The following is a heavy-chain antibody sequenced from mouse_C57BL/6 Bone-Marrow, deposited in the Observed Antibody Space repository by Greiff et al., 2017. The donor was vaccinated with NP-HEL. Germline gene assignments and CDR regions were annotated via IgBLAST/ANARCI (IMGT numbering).Heavy chain of an antibody. CDR2: ISSGGSYT. Sequence: EVQVVESGGDLVKPGASLKLSCAASGFTFSSYGMSWVRQTPDKRLEWVATISSGGSYTYYPDSVKGRVPISRDNAKNNLYLQLSSLQSEDTAMDYCARRAYYGNYVDYWGQGTTLTVSS. V-gene: IGHV5-6*01. D-gene: IGHD2-10*01. CDR3: ARRAYYGNYVDY. CDR1: GFTFSSYG. J-gene: IGHJ2*01.